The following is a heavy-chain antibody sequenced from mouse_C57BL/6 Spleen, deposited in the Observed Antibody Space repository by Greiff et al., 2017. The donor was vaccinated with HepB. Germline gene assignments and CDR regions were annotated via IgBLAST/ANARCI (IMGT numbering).Heavy chain of an antibody. CDR3: AREGNYYGTHWFAY. J-gene: IGHJ3*01. CDR2: IYPGDGDT. D-gene: IGHD1-1*01. V-gene: IGHV1-82*01. Sequence: VQRVESGPELVKPGASVKISCKASGYAFSSSWMNWVKQRPGKGLEWIGRIYPGDGDTNYNGKFKGKATLTADKSSSTAYMQLSSLTSEDSAVYFGAREGNYYGTHWFAYWGQGTLVTVSA. CDR1: GYAFSSSW.